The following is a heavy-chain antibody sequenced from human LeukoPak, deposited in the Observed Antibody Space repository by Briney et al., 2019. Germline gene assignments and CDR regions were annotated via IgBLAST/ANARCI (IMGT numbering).Heavy chain of an antibody. V-gene: IGHV3-7*01. D-gene: IGHD4-23*01. CDR3: ARAYYSANSEFAY. J-gene: IGHJ4*02. CDR2: IQQDGCGK. CDR1: GLSFRSYW. Sequence: GGSLRLLCAVCGLSFRSYWMIWVRQAPGKGLEWVGNIQQDGCGKEYVDAVKGRFTISRENAKNSLYLQMESLRAEDTAVYNCARAYYSANSEFAYWSLPTLVTVPS.